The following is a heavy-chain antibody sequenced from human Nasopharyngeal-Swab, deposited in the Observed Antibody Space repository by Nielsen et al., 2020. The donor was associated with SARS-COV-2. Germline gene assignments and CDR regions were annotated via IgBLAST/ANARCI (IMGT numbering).Heavy chain of an antibody. D-gene: IGHD3-16*01. CDR2: MHPNGGDS. CDR3: ARATGLVYYYYMDV. CDR1: LYTLTSYD. J-gene: IGHJ6*03. V-gene: IGHV1-8*01. Sequence: ASVTVSRMPSLYTLTSYDINWVRQAPGQGLEWMGWMHPNGGDSGYAQKFQGRVTMTRDTSTSTAYMELSSLTSEDTAVYYCARATGLVYYYYMDVWGKGTTVTVS.